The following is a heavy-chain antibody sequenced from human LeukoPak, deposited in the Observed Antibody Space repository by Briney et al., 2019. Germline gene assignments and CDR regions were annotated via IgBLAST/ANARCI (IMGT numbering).Heavy chain of an antibody. CDR3: ARGLNYYDSSGYYGFDY. D-gene: IGHD3-22*01. CDR1: GGSFSGYY. V-gene: IGHV4-34*01. CDR2: INRSGST. Sequence: SETLSLTCAVYGGSFSGYYWSWIRQPPGKGLEWIGEINRSGSTNYNPSLKSRVTISVDTSKNQFSLKLSSVTAADTAVYYCARGLNYYDSSGYYGFDYWGQGTLVTVSS. J-gene: IGHJ4*02.